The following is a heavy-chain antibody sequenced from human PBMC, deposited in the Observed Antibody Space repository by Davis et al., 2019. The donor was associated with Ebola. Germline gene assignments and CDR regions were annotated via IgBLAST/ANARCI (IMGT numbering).Heavy chain of an antibody. D-gene: IGHD3-3*01. CDR2: IKQDGSEK. V-gene: IGHV3-7*01. Sequence: GGSLRLSCAASGFTFSSYWMSWVRQAPGKGLEWVANIKQDGSEKYYVDSVKGRFTISRDNAKNSLYLQMNSLRAEDTAVYYCARQAGVVITRADYWGQGTLVTVSS. CDR3: ARQAGVVITRADY. J-gene: IGHJ4*02. CDR1: GFTFSSYW.